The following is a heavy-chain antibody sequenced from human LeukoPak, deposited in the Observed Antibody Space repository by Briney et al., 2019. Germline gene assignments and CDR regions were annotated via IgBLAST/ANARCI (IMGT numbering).Heavy chain of an antibody. CDR3: ARLPLRSIAVGYYGMDV. J-gene: IGHJ6*02. Sequence: GASVKVSCKASGYTFTSYGISWVRQAPGQGLEWMGWISAYNGNTNYAQKLQGRVTMTTDTSTSTAYMELRSLRSDDTAVYYCARLPLRSIAVGYYGMDVWGQGTTVTVSS. CDR1: GYTFTSYG. D-gene: IGHD6-6*01. CDR2: ISAYNGNT. V-gene: IGHV1-18*01.